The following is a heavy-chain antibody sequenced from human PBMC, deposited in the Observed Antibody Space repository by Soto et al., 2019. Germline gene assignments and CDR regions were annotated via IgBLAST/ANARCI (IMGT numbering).Heavy chain of an antibody. CDR2: IYYSGST. CDR3: ARVGTNRAIDFDY. CDR1: GGSISSGGYY. D-gene: IGHD2-8*01. Sequence: TLSLTCTVSGGSISSGGYYWSWIRQHPGKGLEWIGYIYYSGSTYYNPSLKSRVTISVDTSKNQFSLKLSSVTAADTAVYYCARVGTNRAIDFDYWGQGTLVTVSS. J-gene: IGHJ4*02. V-gene: IGHV4-31*03.